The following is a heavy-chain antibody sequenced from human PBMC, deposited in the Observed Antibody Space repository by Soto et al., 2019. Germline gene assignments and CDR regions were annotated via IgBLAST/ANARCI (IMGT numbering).Heavy chain of an antibody. D-gene: IGHD5-12*01. V-gene: IGHV1-69*06. CDR1: EDIFNSYS. CDR3: ASDFSGYDPALTRFDN. Sequence: QVPLVQSGAEVKKPGSSVKVSCKASEDIFNSYSISWVRQAPGQGLEYMGGILPMFGTAHSVEQFQGRLTLKADKSTTSTYMELTDLRFADTAVYYCASDFSGYDPALTRFDNWGQGALVPVSS. CDR2: ILPMFGTA. J-gene: IGHJ4*02.